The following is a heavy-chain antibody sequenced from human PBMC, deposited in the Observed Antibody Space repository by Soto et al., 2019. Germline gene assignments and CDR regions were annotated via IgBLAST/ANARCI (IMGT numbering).Heavy chain of an antibody. CDR2: TYYRSKWYN. Sequence: SQTLSLTCAISGDSVSSNSASWNWIRQSPSRGLEWLGRTYYRSKWYNDYAVSVKSRITINPDTSKNQFSLQLNSVTPEDTAVYYCARADRAALTAPYYYYGMDVWGQGTTVTVSS. D-gene: IGHD6-6*01. J-gene: IGHJ6*02. CDR3: ARADRAALTAPYYYYGMDV. V-gene: IGHV6-1*01. CDR1: GDSVSSNSAS.